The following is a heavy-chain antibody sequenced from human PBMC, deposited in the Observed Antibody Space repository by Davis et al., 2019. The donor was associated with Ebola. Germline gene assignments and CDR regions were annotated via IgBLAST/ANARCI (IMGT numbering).Heavy chain of an antibody. J-gene: IGHJ4*02. CDR3: ARGRSAAGMNRYFDY. V-gene: IGHV3-48*02. Sequence: SVKGRFTISRDNAKNSLYLQMNSLRDEDTAVYYCARGRSAAGMNRYFDYWGQGTLVTVSS. D-gene: IGHD6-13*01.